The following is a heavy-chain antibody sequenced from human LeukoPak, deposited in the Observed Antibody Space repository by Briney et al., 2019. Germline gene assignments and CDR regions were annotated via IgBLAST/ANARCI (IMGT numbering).Heavy chain of an antibody. CDR1: GFSVSGYW. J-gene: IGHJ4*02. V-gene: IGHV3-7*01. D-gene: IGHD3-22*01. CDR3: AKQYYDSSGFLDY. Sequence: PGGSLRLSCAVSGFSVSGYWMTWVRQAPGKGLEWVANIKQDGSEKNYVDSVKGRFTISRDNSENSLFLQMNSLRAEDAAVYYCAKQYYDSSGFLDYWGQGTLVTVSS. CDR2: IKQDGSEK.